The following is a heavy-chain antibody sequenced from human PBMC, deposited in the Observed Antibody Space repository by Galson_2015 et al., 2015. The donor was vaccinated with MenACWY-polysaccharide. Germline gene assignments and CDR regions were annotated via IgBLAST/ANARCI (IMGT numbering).Heavy chain of an antibody. CDR1: GFSFNTYA. CDR3: ARDRGRSSGGSRYYFFYGMDV. Sequence: SLRLSCAASGFSFNTYAMTWVRQAPGKGLEWVSSLSATGGTIYYADSVKGRFAISRDNSKNALYLQMNSLRAEDTAVYYCARDRGRSSGGSRYYFFYGMDVWGQGTTVTVSS. CDR2: LSATGGTI. J-gene: IGHJ6*02. D-gene: IGHD2-15*01. V-gene: IGHV3-23*01.